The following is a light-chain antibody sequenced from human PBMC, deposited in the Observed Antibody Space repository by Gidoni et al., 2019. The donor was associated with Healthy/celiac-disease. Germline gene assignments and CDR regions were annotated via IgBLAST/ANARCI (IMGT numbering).Light chain of an antibody. V-gene: IGLV3-1*01. CDR1: KLGDKY. J-gene: IGLJ2*01. Sequence: SYELTQQPSVSVSPGQTASITCSGDKLGDKYACWYQQKPGQSPVLVIYQDSKRPSGIPERFSGSNSGNTATLTISGTQAMDEADYYCPAWDSSTVVFGGGTKLTVL. CDR3: PAWDSSTVV. CDR2: QDS.